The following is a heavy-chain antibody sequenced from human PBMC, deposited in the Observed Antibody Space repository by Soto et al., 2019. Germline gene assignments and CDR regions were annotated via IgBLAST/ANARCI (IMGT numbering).Heavy chain of an antibody. CDR2: IWYDGSNK. CDR1: RFTFSSYG. D-gene: IGHD3-3*01. Sequence: GGSLRLSCAASRFTFSSYGMHWYHQAPGKGLGWVAVIWYDGSNKYYADSVKGRFTISRDNSKYTLYLQMNSLRAEDTDVYYCPRDGARITIFGVVHDAFDIWGQGTMVTVSS. CDR3: PRDGARITIFGVVHDAFDI. J-gene: IGHJ3*02. V-gene: IGHV3-33*01.